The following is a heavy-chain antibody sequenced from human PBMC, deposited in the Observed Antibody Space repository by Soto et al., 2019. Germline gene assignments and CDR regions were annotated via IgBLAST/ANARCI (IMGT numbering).Heavy chain of an antibody. V-gene: IGHV4-4*02. CDR3: ASRDPGTSVDY. Sequence: SETLSLTCAVSGGSFTSNNWWTRVRQPPGQGLEWIGEIYRTGSTNYNPSLKSRVTISLDKSENQFSLKVTSLTAADTAVYYCASRDPGTSVDYWGQGXLVTVSS. D-gene: IGHD1-7*01. CDR1: GGSFTSNNW. CDR2: IYRTGST. J-gene: IGHJ4*02.